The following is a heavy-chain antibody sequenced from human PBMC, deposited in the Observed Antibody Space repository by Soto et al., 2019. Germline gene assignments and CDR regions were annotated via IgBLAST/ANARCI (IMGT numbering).Heavy chain of an antibody. CDR3: ARPHITMMVVGGGAFDI. CDR2: IFSNDEK. J-gene: IGHJ3*02. V-gene: IGHV2-26*01. D-gene: IGHD3-22*01. Sequence: QVTLKESGPVLVKPTETLTLTCTVSGFSLSNARMGVSWIRRPPGKALEWLAHIFSNDEKSYSTFLKSRLTISKDTSKSQVVLTMTNMCPLDTATHYCARPHITMMVVGGGAFDIWGQGTMVTVSS. CDR1: GFSLSNARMG.